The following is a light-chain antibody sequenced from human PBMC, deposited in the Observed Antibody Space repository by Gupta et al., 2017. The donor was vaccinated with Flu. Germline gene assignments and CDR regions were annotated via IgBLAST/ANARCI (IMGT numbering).Light chain of an antibody. J-gene: IGLJ3*02. V-gene: IGLV2-23*02. CDR1: RSNVGRYNF. CDR3: CSYAGGNTGG. Sequence: ITISCSGTRSNVGRYNFVSWYQQHPGQAPKLIRYEVKKRPSGLSERFSGSKSGNTASLTISGLQSDDEADYYCCSYAGGNTGGCGGGTRLT. CDR2: EVK.